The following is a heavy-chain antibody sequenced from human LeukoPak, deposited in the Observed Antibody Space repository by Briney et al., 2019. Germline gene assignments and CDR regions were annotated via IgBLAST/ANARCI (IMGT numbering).Heavy chain of an antibody. Sequence: SETLSLTCTVSGGSISSSSYYWGWIRQPPGKGLEWIGSIYYSGSTYYNPSLKSRVTISVDTSKNQFSLKLSSVTAADTAVYYCARHLPRYCSGGSCYGHWFDPWGQGTLVTVSS. V-gene: IGHV4-39*01. CDR1: GGSISSSSYY. CDR3: ARHLPRYCSGGSCYGHWFDP. J-gene: IGHJ5*02. D-gene: IGHD2-15*01. CDR2: IYYSGST.